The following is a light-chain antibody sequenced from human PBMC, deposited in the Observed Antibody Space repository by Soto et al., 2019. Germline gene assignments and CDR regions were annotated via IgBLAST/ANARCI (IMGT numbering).Light chain of an antibody. V-gene: IGLV2-14*01. CDR3: SSYTTSSTFV. CDR1: SSDVGRYDF. Sequence: QSALAQPASVSGSPGQSITISCTGISSDVGRYDFVSWFQQHPGKAPKLMIYDVSIRPSGVSDHFSGSKSGNTASLTISGLQAEDEADYYCSSYTTSSTFVFGTGTKLTVL. CDR2: DVS. J-gene: IGLJ1*01.